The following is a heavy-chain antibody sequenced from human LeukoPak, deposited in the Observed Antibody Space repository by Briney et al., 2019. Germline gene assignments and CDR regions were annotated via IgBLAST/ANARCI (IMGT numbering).Heavy chain of an antibody. Sequence: GGSLRLSCAASGFTFSSYSMNWVRQAPGKGLEWVSSISSSSSYIYYADSVKGRFTISRDNAKNSLYLQMNSLRAEDTAVYYCARTKSLEFEYYYDSSGYWRFGAFDIWGQGTMVTVSS. CDR2: ISSSSSYI. J-gene: IGHJ3*02. CDR3: ARTKSLEFEYYYDSSGYWRFGAFDI. V-gene: IGHV3-21*01. D-gene: IGHD3-22*01. CDR1: GFTFSSYS.